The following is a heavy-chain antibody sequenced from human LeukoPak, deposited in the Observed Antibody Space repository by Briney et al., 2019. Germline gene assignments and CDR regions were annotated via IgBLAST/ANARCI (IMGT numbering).Heavy chain of an antibody. Sequence: GGSLRLSCAASGFTFSSYSMNWVRQAPGKGLEWVSAISSTDAGTYHADSVRGRFTISRDSSKNTLYLQMNSLRAEDAAVYYCAKAPVTSCRGAYCYPFDYWGQGTLVTVSS. J-gene: IGHJ4*02. CDR3: AKAPVTSCRGAYCYPFDY. CDR1: GFTFSSYS. D-gene: IGHD2-21*01. V-gene: IGHV3-23*01. CDR2: ISSTDAGT.